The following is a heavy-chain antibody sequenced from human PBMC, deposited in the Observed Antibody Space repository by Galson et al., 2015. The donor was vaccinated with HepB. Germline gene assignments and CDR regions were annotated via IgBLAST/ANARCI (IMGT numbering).Heavy chain of an antibody. CDR1: GFTFSSYA. CDR3: VKDGQWLRPYYFDY. V-gene: IGHV3-23*01. CDR2: ISGSGGNT. Sequence: SLRLSCAASGFTFSSYAMSWVRQAPGKGLEWVSSISGSGGNTYYADSVKGRFTISRDNSKNTLYLQMNSLRAEDTAVYYCVKDGQWLRPYYFDYWGQGTLVTVSS. J-gene: IGHJ4*02. D-gene: IGHD5-12*01.